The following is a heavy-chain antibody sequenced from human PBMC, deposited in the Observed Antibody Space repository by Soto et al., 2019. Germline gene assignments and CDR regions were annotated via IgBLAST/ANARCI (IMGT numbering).Heavy chain of an antibody. CDR2: ISTYNGDT. CDR3: AREGVAPYYYYGMDV. D-gene: IGHD5-12*01. Sequence: ASVKVSCKASGYTFTRSGISCVRQAPGQGLEWMGRISTYNGDTNYAQTFQGRVTMTTDTSTSTVHMEVRSLRSDDTAVYYCAREGVAPYYYYGMDVWGQGTPVTVSS. CDR1: GYTFTRSG. V-gene: IGHV1-18*01. J-gene: IGHJ6*02.